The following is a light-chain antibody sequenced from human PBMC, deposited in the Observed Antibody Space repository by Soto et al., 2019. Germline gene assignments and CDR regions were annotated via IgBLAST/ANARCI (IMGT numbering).Light chain of an antibody. CDR1: QDIRNY. CDR3: QHYVNLPLT. CDR2: EAS. Sequence: DIQMTQSPSSLSASVGDRVTITCQASQDIRNYLNWFQQKPGEAPKVLIYEASSLGTGVPSRFNGGGYGSHFTVTISSLQPEDFATYYCQHYVNLPLTVGVGTKFDIK. V-gene: IGKV1-33*01. J-gene: IGKJ4*02.